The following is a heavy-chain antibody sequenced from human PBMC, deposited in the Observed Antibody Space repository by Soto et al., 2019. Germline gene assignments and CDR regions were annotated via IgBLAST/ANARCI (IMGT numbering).Heavy chain of an antibody. CDR1: GFTFSSYS. D-gene: IGHD3-10*01. CDR3: ARKSLGSGNYFNDY. J-gene: IGHJ4*02. V-gene: IGHV3-48*02. CDR2: ISGSSNTI. Sequence: EVQLVESGGGLVQPGGSLRLSCAASGFTFSSYSMNWVRQAPGKGLEWVSYISGSSNTIHYADSVKGRFTISRDNAKNSLYLQMNSLRDEDTAVYFCARKSLGSGNYFNDYWGQGTLVTVSS.